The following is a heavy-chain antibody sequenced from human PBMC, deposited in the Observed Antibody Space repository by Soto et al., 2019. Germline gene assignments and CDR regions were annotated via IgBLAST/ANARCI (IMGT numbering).Heavy chain of an antibody. CDR2: ISAYNGNT. J-gene: IGHJ4*02. D-gene: IGHD6-13*01. CDR1: GYTFTSYG. Sequence: QVQLVQSGAEVKKPGASVKVSCKASGYTFTSYGISWVRQAPGQGLEWMGWISAYNGNTNYAQKLQGRVTMTTDTPTSTAYRELRSLRSYDTAVYYCARESSSSCHDYWGQGTLVTVSS. V-gene: IGHV1-18*01. CDR3: ARESSSSCHDY.